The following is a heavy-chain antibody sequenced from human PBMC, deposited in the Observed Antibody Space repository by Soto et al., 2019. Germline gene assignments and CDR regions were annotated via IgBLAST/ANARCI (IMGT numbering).Heavy chain of an antibody. CDR3: ARGGFKDTAMVSPGENVGVATMSVYASEHTHFDY. J-gene: IGHJ4*02. CDR2: IYPGDSDT. V-gene: IGHV5-51*01. Sequence: GESLKISCKGSGYSFTSYWIGWVRQMPGKGLEWMGIIYPGDSDTRYSPSFQGQVTISADKSISTAYLQWSSLKASDTAMYYCARGGFKDTAMVSPGENVGVATMSVYASEHTHFDYWGQGTLVTVSS. CDR1: GYSFTSYW. D-gene: IGHD5-18*01.